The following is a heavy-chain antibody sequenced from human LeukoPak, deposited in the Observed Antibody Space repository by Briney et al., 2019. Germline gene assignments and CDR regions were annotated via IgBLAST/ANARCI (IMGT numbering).Heavy chain of an antibody. CDR1: GFTFSSYS. CDR2: ISTSSSYI. CDR3: ARDRRNGGWFGAYYYYYMDV. Sequence: PGGSLRLSCAASGFTFSSYSMNWVRQAPGRGLEWVSSISTSSSYIYYAHSVKSRFTISRDNAKNSLYLQMNSLRAEDTAVYYCARDRRNGGWFGAYYYYYMDVWGKGTTVTISS. V-gene: IGHV3-21*01. J-gene: IGHJ6*03. D-gene: IGHD3-10*01.